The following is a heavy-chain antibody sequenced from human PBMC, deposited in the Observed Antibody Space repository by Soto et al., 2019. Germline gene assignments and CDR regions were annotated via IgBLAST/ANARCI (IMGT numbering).Heavy chain of an antibody. Sequence: QVQLVESGGGVVQPGRSLRLSCAASGFTFSSYGMHWVRQAPGKGLEWVAVIWYDGSNKYYADSVKGRFTISRDNSKNTLYLQMNGLRAEDTAVYYCARDKGRGWPPDFDYWGQGTLVTVSS. J-gene: IGHJ4*02. D-gene: IGHD6-19*01. CDR3: ARDKGRGWPPDFDY. CDR1: GFTFSSYG. V-gene: IGHV3-33*01. CDR2: IWYDGSNK.